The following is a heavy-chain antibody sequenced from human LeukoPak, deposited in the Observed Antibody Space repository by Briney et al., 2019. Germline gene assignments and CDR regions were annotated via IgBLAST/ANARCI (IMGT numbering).Heavy chain of an antibody. CDR2: IDPSSTYI. Sequence: PGGSLRLSSSASRFTFSSYTMNWVRQAPGKGLEWVSSIDPSSTYIYYADSVRGRFTISRDNAQNSLYLQMNSLRAEDTAVYYCTRGSYGDYEYWGQGTLVTVSS. V-gene: IGHV3-21*01. J-gene: IGHJ4*02. CDR3: TRGSYGDYEY. CDR1: RFTFSSYT. D-gene: IGHD4-17*01.